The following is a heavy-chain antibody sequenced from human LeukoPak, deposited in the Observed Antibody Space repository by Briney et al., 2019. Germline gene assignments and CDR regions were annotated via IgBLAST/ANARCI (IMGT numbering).Heavy chain of an antibody. D-gene: IGHD2-21*01. CDR2: INNDGTAT. V-gene: IGHV3-74*01. Sequence: GGSLRLSCAASGFTFNYFWMHWVRQVPGKGLVWVSGINNDGTATYYADSVKGRFTISRDNAKNTVYLQMNGLRAEDTTVYYCAIVSEYWGQGTLVTVSS. CDR3: AIVSEY. CDR1: GFTFNYFW. J-gene: IGHJ4*02.